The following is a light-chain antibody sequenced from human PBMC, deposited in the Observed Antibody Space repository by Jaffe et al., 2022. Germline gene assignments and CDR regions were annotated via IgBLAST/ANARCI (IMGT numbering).Light chain of an antibody. Sequence: QSALTQPPSVSGSPGQSVTISCTGSSSDVGFYNRVSWYRQPPGTAPKVMIYEVSNRPSGVPDRFSGSKSGNTASLTISGLQAEDEGDYYCSSFISSSTLVFGGGTKLTVL. CDR2: EVS. V-gene: IGLV2-18*02. J-gene: IGLJ3*02. CDR3: SSFISSSTLV. CDR1: SSDVGFYNR.